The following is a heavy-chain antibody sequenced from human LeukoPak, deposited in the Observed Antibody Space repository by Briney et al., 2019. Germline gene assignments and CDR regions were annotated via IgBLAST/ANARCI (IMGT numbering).Heavy chain of an antibody. CDR1: GYSFTSHW. J-gene: IGHJ6*02. D-gene: IGHD1-26*01. V-gene: IGHV5-51*01. Sequence: GESLKISCKGSGYSFTSHWIAWVRQMPGKGLEWMGIIYPGNPKTRYSPSFQGQVTMSADKSIRTAYLQWSSLKASDTAIYYCARGVVGANDYFYGMDVWGQGTTVTVSS. CDR3: ARGVVGANDYFYGMDV. CDR2: IYPGNPKT.